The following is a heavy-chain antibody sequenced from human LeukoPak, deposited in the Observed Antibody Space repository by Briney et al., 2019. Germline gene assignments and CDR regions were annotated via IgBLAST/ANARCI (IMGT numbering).Heavy chain of an antibody. Sequence: GGSLRLSCAASGFTFSGSAMHWVRQASGKGLEWVGRIRSKANSYATAYAASVKGRFTISRDDSKNTAYLQMNSLKTEDTAVYYCARGGYSGYDSDWFDPWGQGTLVTVSS. CDR3: ARGGYSGYDSDWFDP. D-gene: IGHD5-12*01. CDR1: GFTFSGSA. CDR2: IRSKANSYAT. J-gene: IGHJ5*02. V-gene: IGHV3-73*01.